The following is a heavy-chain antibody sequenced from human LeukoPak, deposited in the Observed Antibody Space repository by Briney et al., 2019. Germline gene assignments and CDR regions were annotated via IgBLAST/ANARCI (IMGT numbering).Heavy chain of an antibody. CDR3: ARGVHYYDSSGYPNGFDY. Sequence: SVKVSCKASGGTFSSYAISWVRQAPGQGLEWMGRIIPILGIANYAQKFQGRVTITADKSTSTAYMELSSLRSEDTAVYYCARGVHYYDSSGYPNGFDYWGQGTLVTVSS. CDR2: IIPILGIA. D-gene: IGHD3-22*01. V-gene: IGHV1-69*04. CDR1: GGTFSSYA. J-gene: IGHJ4*02.